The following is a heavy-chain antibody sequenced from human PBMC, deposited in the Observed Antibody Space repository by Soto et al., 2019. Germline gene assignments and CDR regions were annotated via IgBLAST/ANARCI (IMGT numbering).Heavy chain of an antibody. CDR2: IYHSGST. CDR3: ARSSRSYFDF. CDR1: GYSISSGYY. V-gene: IGHV4-38-2*01. Sequence: TLSLTCAVSGYSISSGYYWGWIRQPPGKGLEWIGSIYHSGSTYYNPSLKSRVTISVDTSKNQFSLNLTSVTAADTAMYYCARSSRSYFDFWGQGTLVTVSS. J-gene: IGHJ4*02.